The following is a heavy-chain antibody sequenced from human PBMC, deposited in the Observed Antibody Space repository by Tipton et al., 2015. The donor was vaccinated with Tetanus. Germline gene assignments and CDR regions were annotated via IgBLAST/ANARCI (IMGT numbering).Heavy chain of an antibody. J-gene: IGHJ4*02. CDR2: VYYNGNT. CDR3: AREVPAAGHFDS. Sequence: LVKPTETLSLTCTVSGGSITSGTFHWNWTRQPPGKGLEWIGYVYYNGNTHYNPALKSRVTISVDTSKNQFSLKLSSVTAADTAIYYCAREVPAAGHFDSWGQGTLVTVSS. V-gene: IGHV4-61*01. D-gene: IGHD2-2*01. CDR1: GGSITSGTFH.